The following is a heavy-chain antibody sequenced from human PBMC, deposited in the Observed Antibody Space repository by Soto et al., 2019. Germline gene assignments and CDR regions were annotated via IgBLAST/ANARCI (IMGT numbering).Heavy chain of an antibody. V-gene: IGHV3-21*06. CDR2: ISSTTNYI. CDR3: ARESEDLTSNFDY. J-gene: IGHJ4*02. CDR1: GFTFTRYS. Sequence: GGSLRLSCAASGFTFTRYSMNWVRQAPGKGLEWVSSISSTTNYIYYGDSMKGRFTISRDNAKNSLYLEMNSLRDEDTAVYYCARESEDLTSNFDYWGQGTRVTVSS.